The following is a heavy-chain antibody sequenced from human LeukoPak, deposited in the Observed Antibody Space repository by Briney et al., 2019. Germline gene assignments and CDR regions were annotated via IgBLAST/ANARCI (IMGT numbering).Heavy chain of an antibody. D-gene: IGHD6-13*01. CDR3: ARVIAAAGSYYFDY. Sequence: SETLSLTCTVSGGSISSSSYYWGWIRQPPGKGLEWTGSIHYSGSTYYNPSLKSRVTISVDTSRNQFSLKLSSVTAADTAVYYCARVIAAAGSYYFDYWGQGTLVTVSS. J-gene: IGHJ4*02. CDR2: IHYSGST. CDR1: GGSISSSSYY. V-gene: IGHV4-39*07.